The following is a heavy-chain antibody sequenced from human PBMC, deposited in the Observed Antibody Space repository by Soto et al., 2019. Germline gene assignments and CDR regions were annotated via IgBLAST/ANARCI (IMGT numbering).Heavy chain of an antibody. V-gene: IGHV1-69*06. CDR2: IIPVFGTG. Sequence: GXSVKVSCKASVGTFSSYAISWVRQAPGQGLEWMGGIIPVFGTGIYAQKFQGRVTITADKSMNTAYMELSSLRSEDTAVYFCARVGGTGGYTYGLDYWGQGTLVTVSS. D-gene: IGHD5-18*01. CDR3: ARVGGTGGYTYGLDY. J-gene: IGHJ4*02. CDR1: VGTFSSYA.